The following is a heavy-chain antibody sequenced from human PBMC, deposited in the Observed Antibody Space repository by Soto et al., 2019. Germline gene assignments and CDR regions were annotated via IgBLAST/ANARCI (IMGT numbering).Heavy chain of an antibody. CDR2: ISSSSSYI. D-gene: IGHD2-2*01. Sequence: GGSLRLSCAASGVTFSSYSINWVRQATGKGLEWVSSISSSSSYIYYADSVKGRFTISRDNAKNSLYLQMNSLRAEDTAVYYCARDRIVVVPAAKNYYYYMDVWGKGTTVTVSS. J-gene: IGHJ6*03. CDR1: GVTFSSYS. CDR3: ARDRIVVVPAAKNYYYYMDV. V-gene: IGHV3-21*01.